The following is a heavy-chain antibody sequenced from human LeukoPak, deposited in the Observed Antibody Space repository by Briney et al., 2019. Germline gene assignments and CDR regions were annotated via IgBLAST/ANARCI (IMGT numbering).Heavy chain of an antibody. V-gene: IGHV4-61*02. CDR1: GGSISSGSYY. D-gene: IGHD3-22*01. Sequence: SETLSLTCTVSGGSISSGSYYWSWIRQPAGKGLEWIGRIYASGSTNYNPSLKSRVTISVDTSKNQFSLKLSSVTAADTAVYYCASGREWNYYDSSGYGFDYWGQGTLVTVSS. CDR3: ASGREWNYYDSSGYGFDY. J-gene: IGHJ4*02. CDR2: IYASGST.